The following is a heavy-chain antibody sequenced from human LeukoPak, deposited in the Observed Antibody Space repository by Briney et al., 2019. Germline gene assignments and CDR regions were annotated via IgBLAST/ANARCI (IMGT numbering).Heavy chain of an antibody. Sequence: SETLSLTCAVYGGSFSGYYWSWIRQPPGKGLEWIGVINHSGSTNYNPSLKSRVTISVDTSKNQFSLKLSSVTAADTAVYYCARAQATVTRGPFDYWGQGTLVTVSS. J-gene: IGHJ4*02. D-gene: IGHD4-17*01. V-gene: IGHV4-34*01. CDR1: GGSFSGYY. CDR2: INHSGST. CDR3: ARAQATVTRGPFDY.